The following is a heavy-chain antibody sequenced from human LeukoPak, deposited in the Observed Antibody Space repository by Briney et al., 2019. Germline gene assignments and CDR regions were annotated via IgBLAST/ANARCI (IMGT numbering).Heavy chain of an antibody. CDR3: ARPYGSGSYSYYFDY. CDR1: GGSISSGGYS. V-gene: IGHV4-30-2*01. CDR2: IYHSGST. Sequence: SQTLSLTCAVSGGSISSGGYSWSWIRQPPGKGLEWIGYIYHSGSTYYSPSLKSRVTISVDRSKNQFSLKLSSVTAADTAVYYCARPYGSGSYSYYFDYWGQGTLVTVSS. D-gene: IGHD3-10*01. J-gene: IGHJ4*02.